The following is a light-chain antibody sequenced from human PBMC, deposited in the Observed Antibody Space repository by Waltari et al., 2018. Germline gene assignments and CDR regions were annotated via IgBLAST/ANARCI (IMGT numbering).Light chain of an antibody. J-gene: IGLJ3*02. CDR3: AAWDDSLNGWV. CDR2: SNN. Sequence: QSVLTQPPSASGTPGQRVTISCSASSSNIGAHTVNWYQQLPGTAPKLLIYSNNRRPSVVPDRFSGSKSGTSASLAISGLQSEDEADYYFAAWDDSLNGWVFGGGTKLTVL. V-gene: IGLV1-44*01. CDR1: SSNIGAHT.